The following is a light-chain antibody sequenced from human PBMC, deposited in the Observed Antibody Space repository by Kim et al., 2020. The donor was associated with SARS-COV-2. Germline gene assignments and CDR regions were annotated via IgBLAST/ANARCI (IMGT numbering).Light chain of an antibody. CDR3: RQSYSTYPLT. J-gene: IGKJ4*01. Sequence: DIQMTQSPSSLSASVGDRVTITCRASQSISSYLNWYQQKPGKAPKLLIHAASSLQSGVPSRFSGSGSGTDFTLTISSLQPDDFATYYYRQSYSTYPLTFGGGTKVDIK. CDR1: QSISSY. CDR2: AAS. V-gene: IGKV1-39*01.